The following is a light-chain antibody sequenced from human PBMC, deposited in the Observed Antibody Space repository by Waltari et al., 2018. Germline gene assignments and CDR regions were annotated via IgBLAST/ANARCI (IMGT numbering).Light chain of an antibody. CDR2: GKN. CDR3: NTRDMSGDVV. J-gene: IGLJ2*01. Sequence: SSELSQDPAVSVALGQTVRITCQGYSLRTYYASWSRQKPGQSPVLPIYGKNNRPPGIPDRFSASSSGNTASLTITGARAEDEADYYCNTRDMSGDVVFGGGTKLTVL. CDR1: SLRTYY. V-gene: IGLV3-19*01.